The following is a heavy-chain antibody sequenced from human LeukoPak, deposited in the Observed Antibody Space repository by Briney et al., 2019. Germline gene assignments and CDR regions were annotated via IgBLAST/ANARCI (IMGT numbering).Heavy chain of an antibody. Sequence: SETLSLTCTVSGGSISSYYWSWIRQPPGKGLEWIGYIYYSGSTNYNPSLKSRVTISVDTSKNQFSLKLSSVTAADTAVYYCARSDIFEGRSKLTDWGQGTLVTVSS. J-gene: IGHJ4*02. D-gene: IGHD3-9*01. CDR1: GGSISSYY. V-gene: IGHV4-59*08. CDR2: IYYSGST. CDR3: ARSDIFEGRSKLTD.